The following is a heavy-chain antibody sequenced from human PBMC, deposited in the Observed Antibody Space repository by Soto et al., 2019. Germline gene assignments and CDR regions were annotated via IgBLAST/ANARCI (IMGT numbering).Heavy chain of an antibody. D-gene: IGHD2-8*01. CDR1: GFAFSSYW. Sequence: EVQLVQSGGGLVQPGGSLRISCAASGFAFSSYWLHWVRQAPGKGLMIVSRITGDGTNTAYATSVKGRFTISRDNAKNMVYRQMDRLKAEDTAVYYWAGNGGYGPPFDYWGQGALVTVSS. J-gene: IGHJ4*02. CDR3: AGNGGYGPPFDY. V-gene: IGHV3-74*01. CDR2: ITGDGTNT.